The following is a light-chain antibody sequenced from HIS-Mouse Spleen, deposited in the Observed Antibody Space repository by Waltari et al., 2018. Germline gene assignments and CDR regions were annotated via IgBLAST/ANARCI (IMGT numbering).Light chain of an antibody. CDR3: SSYAGSNNLV. Sequence: QSALTQPPSASGSPGQSVTISCTGPSSDVGGSNYVPWYQQHPGKAPKLMIYEVSKRPSGVPDRFSGSKSGNTASLTVSGLQAEDEADYYCSSYAGSNNLVFGTGTKVTVL. V-gene: IGLV2-8*01. CDR2: EVS. J-gene: IGLJ1*01. CDR1: SSDVGGSNY.